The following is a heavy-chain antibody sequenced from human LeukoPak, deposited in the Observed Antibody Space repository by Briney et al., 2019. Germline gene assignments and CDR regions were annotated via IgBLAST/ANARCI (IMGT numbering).Heavy chain of an antibody. CDR2: IIPIFGTA. CDR3: AREPYSGYDYGGHYYYGMDV. Sequence: SVKLSCKASGGTFTSYAISWVRQPPGQGLEWMGGIIPIFGTANYAQKFQGRVTITADESTSTAYMELSSLRSEDTAVYYCAREPYSGYDYGGHYYYGMDVWGQVTTVTVSS. CDR1: GGTFTSYA. V-gene: IGHV1-69*13. D-gene: IGHD5-12*01. J-gene: IGHJ6*02.